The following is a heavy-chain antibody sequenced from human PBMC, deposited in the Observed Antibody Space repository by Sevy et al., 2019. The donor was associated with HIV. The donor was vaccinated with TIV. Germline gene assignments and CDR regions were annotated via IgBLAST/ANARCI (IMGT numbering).Heavy chain of an antibody. CDR1: GFTVSSNY. V-gene: IGHV3-53*01. J-gene: IGHJ3*02. Sequence: GGSLRLSCAASGFTVSSNYMTWVRQAPGKGLEWVSVIYTGGSTYYAESVKGRFTISRDNSKNTVYLRMNGLRAEDTAVYYCARGSTYYYDDSGYSTRGDAFDIWGQGTMVTVSS. CDR2: IYTGGST. D-gene: IGHD3-22*01. CDR3: ARGSTYYYDDSGYSTRGDAFDI.